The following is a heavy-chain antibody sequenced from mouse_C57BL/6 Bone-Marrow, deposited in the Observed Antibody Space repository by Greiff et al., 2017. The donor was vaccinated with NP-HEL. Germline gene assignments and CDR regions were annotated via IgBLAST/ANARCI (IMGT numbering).Heavy chain of an antibody. V-gene: IGHV14-4*01. D-gene: IGHD2-5*01. CDR3: TTEDYSNYEGFAY. CDR2: IDPENGDT. CDR1: GFNIKDDY. Sequence: VQLKESGAELVRPGASVKLSCTASGFNIKDDYMHWVKQRPEQGLEWIGWIDPENGDTEYASKFQGKATITADTSSNTAYLQLSSLTSEDTAVYYCTTEDYSNYEGFAYWGQGTLVTVSA. J-gene: IGHJ3*01.